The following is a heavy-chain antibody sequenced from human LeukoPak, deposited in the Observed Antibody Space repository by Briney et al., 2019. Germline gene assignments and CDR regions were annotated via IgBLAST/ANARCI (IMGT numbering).Heavy chain of an antibody. CDR1: GGTFSSYA. V-gene: IGHV1-69*04. Sequence: SVKVSCKASGGTFSSYAISWVRQAPGQGLEWMGRIIPILGIANYAQKFQGRVTITAGKSTSTAYMELSSLRSEDTAVYYCAIQGAGTTGFDYWGQGTLVTVSS. CDR3: AIQGAGTTGFDY. D-gene: IGHD1-1*01. CDR2: IIPILGIA. J-gene: IGHJ4*02.